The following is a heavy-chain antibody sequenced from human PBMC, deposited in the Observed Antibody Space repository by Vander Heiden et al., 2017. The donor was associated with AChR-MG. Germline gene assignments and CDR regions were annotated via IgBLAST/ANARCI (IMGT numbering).Heavy chain of an antibody. CDR3: ASGRGYYYYMDV. V-gene: IGHV4-39*01. J-gene: IGHJ6*03. D-gene: IGHD3-10*01. CDR1: GGSISSSSYY. Sequence: QLQLQESGPGLVKPSETLSLTCTVSGGSISSSSYYWGWIRQPPGKGLEWIGSIYYSGSTYYNPSLKSRVTISVDTSKNQFSLKLSSVTAADTAVYYCASGRGYYYYMDVWGKGTTVTVSS. CDR2: IYYSGST.